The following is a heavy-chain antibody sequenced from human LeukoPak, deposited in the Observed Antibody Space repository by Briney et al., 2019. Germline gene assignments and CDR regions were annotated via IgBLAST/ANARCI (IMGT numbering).Heavy chain of an antibody. J-gene: IGHJ4*02. CDR1: GFTFGDYA. V-gene: IGHV3-49*04. Sequence: GGSPRLSCTASGFTFGDYAMTWVRQAPGKGLEWVGFIRSKVYGGTPEYAASVKGRFTISRDDSKGIAYLQMNSLKTEDTAVYYCTRDQTPYYWGQGTLVTVSS. CDR3: TRDQTPYY. CDR2: IRSKVYGGTP.